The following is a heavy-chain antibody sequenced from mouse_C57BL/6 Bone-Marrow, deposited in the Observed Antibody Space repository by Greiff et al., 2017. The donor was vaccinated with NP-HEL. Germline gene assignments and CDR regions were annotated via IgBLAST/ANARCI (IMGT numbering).Heavy chain of an antibody. D-gene: IGHD1-1*01. CDR3: ARSPAAIYYYGSSLSYYAMDY. V-gene: IGHV1-81*01. Sequence: VKLVESGAELARPGASVKLSCKASGYTFTSYGISWVKQRTGQGLEWIGEIYPRSGNTYYNEKFKGKATLTADKSSSTAYMELRSLTSEDSAVYFCARSPAAIYYYGSSLSYYAMDYWGQGTSVTVSS. J-gene: IGHJ4*01. CDR1: GYTFTSYG. CDR2: IYPRSGNT.